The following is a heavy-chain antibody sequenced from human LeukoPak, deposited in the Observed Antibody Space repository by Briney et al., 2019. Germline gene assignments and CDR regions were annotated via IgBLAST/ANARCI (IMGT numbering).Heavy chain of an antibody. CDR2: INHSGST. Sequence: PSETLSLTCAVYGGSFSGYYWSWTRQPPGKGLEWIWEINHSGSTNYNPSLKSRVTISVDTSKNQFSLKLSSVTAADTAVYYCARANGIAVAGYYFDYWGQGTLVTVSS. V-gene: IGHV4-34*01. D-gene: IGHD6-19*01. J-gene: IGHJ4*02. CDR3: ARANGIAVAGYYFDY. CDR1: GGSFSGYY.